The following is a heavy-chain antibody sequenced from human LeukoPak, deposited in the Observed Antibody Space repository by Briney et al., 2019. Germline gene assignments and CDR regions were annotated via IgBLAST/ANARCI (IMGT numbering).Heavy chain of an antibody. Sequence: RTGGSLRLSCAASGFTFSSYAMSWAHQAPGKGLEWVSGISGSGGSTYYADSVKGRFTFSRDNSKNTLYLQMNSLRAEDTAVYYCAKWAGAWGNYYYGMDVWGQGTTVTVSS. CDR2: ISGSGGST. J-gene: IGHJ6*02. CDR3: AKWAGAWGNYYYGMDV. D-gene: IGHD3-16*01. V-gene: IGHV3-23*01. CDR1: GFTFSSYA.